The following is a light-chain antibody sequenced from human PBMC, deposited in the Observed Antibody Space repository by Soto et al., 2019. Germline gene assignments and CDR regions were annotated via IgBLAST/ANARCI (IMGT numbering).Light chain of an antibody. J-gene: IGKJ4*01. CDR1: QSIASS. Sequence: DIQMTQSPSSLSASVGDRVTITCRASQSIASSLNWLQLKPGKAPKLLLYATSTLQSGVPSGFSGSGSGSHFTLTISSLQPEDSAVYFCQQGYSPLLTFGGGTRVEIK. CDR2: ATS. CDR3: QQGYSPLLT. V-gene: IGKV1-39*01.